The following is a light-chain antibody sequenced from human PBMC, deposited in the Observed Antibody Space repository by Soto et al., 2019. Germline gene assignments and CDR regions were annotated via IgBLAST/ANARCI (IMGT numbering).Light chain of an antibody. V-gene: IGKV3-15*01. Sequence: EIVMTQSPATLSVSPGERATLSCRASQSISINLAWYQQKPGQAPRLLSYGASTRATGIPARFSGTGSGTEFTLTISSLQSEDFAVYYCQQYNNWPLTFGGGTKV. CDR3: QQYNNWPLT. CDR2: GAS. J-gene: IGKJ4*01. CDR1: QSISIN.